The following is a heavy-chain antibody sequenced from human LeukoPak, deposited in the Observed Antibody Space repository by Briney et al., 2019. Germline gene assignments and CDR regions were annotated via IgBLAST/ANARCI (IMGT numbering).Heavy chain of an antibody. V-gene: IGHV3-7*01. CDR1: GFTFSRYW. CDR2: IKQDGSER. Sequence: GGSLRLSCAASGFTFSRYWMSWVRQAPGKGLEWVANIKQDGSERYHVNSVRGRFTISRDNAKNSLFLQMNSLRAEDTAVYYCATMGLEPLPYYFDYWGQGTLVTVSS. CDR3: ATMGLEPLPYYFDY. D-gene: IGHD1-1*01. J-gene: IGHJ4*02.